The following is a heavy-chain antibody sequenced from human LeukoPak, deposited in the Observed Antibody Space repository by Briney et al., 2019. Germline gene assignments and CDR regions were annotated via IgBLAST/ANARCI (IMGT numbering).Heavy chain of an antibody. J-gene: IGHJ2*01. V-gene: IGHV1-46*01. Sequence: ASVKVSCKASGYTFTSYYMHWVRQAPGQGLEWMGIINPSGGSTSYAQKFQGRVTMTRDTSTSTVYMELSSLRSEDTAVYYCARDRCSGASCYSANWYFDLWGRGTLVTVSS. CDR3: ARDRCSGASCYSANWYFDL. CDR2: INPSGGST. D-gene: IGHD2-15*01. CDR1: GYTFTSYY.